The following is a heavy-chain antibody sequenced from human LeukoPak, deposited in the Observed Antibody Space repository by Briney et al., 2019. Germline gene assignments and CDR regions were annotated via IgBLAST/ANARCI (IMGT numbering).Heavy chain of an antibody. CDR3: ARADFIDAGPYLIGP. CDR2: INTKSGRT. V-gene: IGHV1-2*02. CDR1: GYTFTVNF. Sequence: ASVKVSCKTSGYTFTVNFMYWVRQAPGQGLEWMGWINTKSGRTSSARKFQGRVTMTRDPSITTVYMDMAWLTSDDTAIYFCARADFIDAGPYLIGPWGQGTLVTVSS. J-gene: IGHJ5*02. D-gene: IGHD3-3*01.